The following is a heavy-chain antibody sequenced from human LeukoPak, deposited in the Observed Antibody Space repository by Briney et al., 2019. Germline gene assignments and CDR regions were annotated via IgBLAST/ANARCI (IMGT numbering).Heavy chain of an antibody. CDR1: GFTFSSYS. Sequence: GGSLRLSCAASGFTFSSYSMNWVRQAPGKGLEWVSSISSSSSYIYYADSVKGRFTISRDNAKNSLYLQMNSLRAEDTAVYYCARSLHSSSRLGYWGQGTLVTVSS. J-gene: IGHJ4*02. V-gene: IGHV3-21*01. CDR2: ISSSSSYI. D-gene: IGHD6-13*01. CDR3: ARSLHSSSRLGY.